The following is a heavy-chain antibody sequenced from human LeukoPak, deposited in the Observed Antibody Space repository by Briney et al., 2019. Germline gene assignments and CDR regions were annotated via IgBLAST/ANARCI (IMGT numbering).Heavy chain of an antibody. CDR1: GFTLRNYA. CDR3: AKCSSSWTDFDH. J-gene: IGHJ4*02. V-gene: IGHV3-23*01. D-gene: IGHD2-2*01. CDR2: ISGGGDST. Sequence: GGSLRLSCAASGFTLRNYAMSWVRQAPGKGLEWVSTISGGGDSTNYADSVNGRFTISRDNSQKTLYLQLNSLRAEDTAIYYYAKCSSSWTDFDHWGQGTLVTVSS.